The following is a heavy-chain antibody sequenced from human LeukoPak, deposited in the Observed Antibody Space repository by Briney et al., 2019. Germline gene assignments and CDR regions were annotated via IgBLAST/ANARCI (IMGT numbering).Heavy chain of an antibody. J-gene: IGHJ4*02. Sequence: SETLSLTCTVSGGSISTYYWSWIRQSPGKGLEWIGYIYTSGSTNYNPSLRSRVTISVDTSKNRLSLKLSSVTAADTAVYYCATFYSNSLYFDYWGQGTLVTVSS. CDR2: IYTSGST. V-gene: IGHV4-4*09. CDR1: GGSISTYY. D-gene: IGHD4-11*01. CDR3: ATFYSNSLYFDY.